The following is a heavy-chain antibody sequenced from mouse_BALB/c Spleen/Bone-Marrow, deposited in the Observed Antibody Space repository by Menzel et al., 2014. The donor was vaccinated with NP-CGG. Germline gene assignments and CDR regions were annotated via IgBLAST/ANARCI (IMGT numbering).Heavy chain of an antibody. Sequence: QVQLKQSGAELARPGASVKLSCKASGYTFTDYYINWVKQRTGQCLEWIGEIYPGSGNTYYNEKFKGKATLTADKSSSTAYMQLSSLTSEDSAVYFCARSRGYAWFAYWGQGTLVTVSA. J-gene: IGHJ3*01. CDR3: ARSRGYAWFAY. CDR2: IYPGSGNT. CDR1: GYTFTDYY. V-gene: IGHV1-77*01. D-gene: IGHD2-2*01.